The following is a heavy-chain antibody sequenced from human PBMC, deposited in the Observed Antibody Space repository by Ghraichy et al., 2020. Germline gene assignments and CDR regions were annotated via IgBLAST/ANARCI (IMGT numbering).Heavy chain of an antibody. D-gene: IGHD6-19*01. CDR1: GYTFTGYY. CDR3: ARGVAVAGNYYYYGMDV. Sequence: ASVKVSCKASGYTFTGYYMHWVRQAPGQGLEWMGRINPNSGGTNYAQKFQGRVTMTRDTSISTAYMELSRLRSDDTAVYYCARGVAVAGNYYYYGMDVWGQGTTVTVSS. J-gene: IGHJ6*02. CDR2: INPNSGGT. V-gene: IGHV1-2*06.